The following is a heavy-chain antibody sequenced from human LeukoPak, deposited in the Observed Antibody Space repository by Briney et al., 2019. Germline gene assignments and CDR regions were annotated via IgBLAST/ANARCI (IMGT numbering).Heavy chain of an antibody. CDR1: GGTFSSYA. J-gene: IGHJ5*02. V-gene: IGHV1-69*13. Sequence: GASVKVSCKASGGTFSSYAISWVRQAPGQGLEWMGGIIPIFGTANYAQKFQGRVTITADESTSTAYMELSSLRSEDTAVYYCARDNSGGNWFDPWGQGTLVTVSS. D-gene: IGHD1-26*01. CDR2: IIPIFGTA. CDR3: ARDNSGGNWFDP.